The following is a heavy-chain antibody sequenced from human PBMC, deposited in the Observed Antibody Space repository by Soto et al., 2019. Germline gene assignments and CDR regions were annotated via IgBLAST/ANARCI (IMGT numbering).Heavy chain of an antibody. CDR2: IWYDGSNK. D-gene: IGHD3-10*01. Sequence: SLRLSCAASGFTFSSYGMHWVRQAPGKGLEWVAVIWYDGSNKYYADSVKGRFTISRDNSKNTLYLQMNSLRAEDTAVYYCARDRFGEFTYYFDYWGQGTLVTVSS. CDR3: ARDRFGEFTYYFDY. J-gene: IGHJ4*02. CDR1: GFTFSSYG. V-gene: IGHV3-33*01.